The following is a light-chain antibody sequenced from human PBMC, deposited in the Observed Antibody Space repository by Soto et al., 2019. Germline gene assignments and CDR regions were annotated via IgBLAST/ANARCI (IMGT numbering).Light chain of an antibody. Sequence: EIVLTQSPGTLSLSPGERATLSCRASQSVSSSYLAWYQQKPGQAPRLLIYGASSRATGIPDRFSGRGAGTAFTLTISRLEPEDFAVYYCQQYGSSPPWTFGRGTKVEIK. CDR1: QSVSSSY. V-gene: IGKV3-20*01. CDR2: GAS. CDR3: QQYGSSPPWT. J-gene: IGKJ1*01.